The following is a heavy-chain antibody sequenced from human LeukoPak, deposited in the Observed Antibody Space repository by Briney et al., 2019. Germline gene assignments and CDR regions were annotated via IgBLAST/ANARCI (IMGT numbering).Heavy chain of an antibody. CDR1: GFTFNDYA. CDR2: ISYDGSNK. V-gene: IGHV3-30-3*01. Sequence: GGSLRLSCAPSGFTFNDYAMHWVRQAPGKGPEWVAVISYDGSNKYYADSVKGRFTISRDNSKNTLYLQMNSLRAEDTAMYYCALVRGSRNGPLDPWGQGTLVIVSS. D-gene: IGHD3-16*01. J-gene: IGHJ5*02. CDR3: ALVRGSRNGPLDP.